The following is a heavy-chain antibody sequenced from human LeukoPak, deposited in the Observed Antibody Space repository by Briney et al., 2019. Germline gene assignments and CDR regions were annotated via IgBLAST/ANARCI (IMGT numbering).Heavy chain of an antibody. CDR2: ISYDGSNK. CDR3: IRALGSYSDY. V-gene: IGHV3-30*03. CDR1: GFTFSSYG. J-gene: IGHJ4*02. D-gene: IGHD1-26*01. Sequence: GRSLRLSCAASGFTFSSYGMHWVRQAPGKGLEWVAVISYDGSNKYYADSVKGRFTISRDNSKNTLYLQMNSLRAEDTAVYYCIRALGSYSDYWGQGTLVTVSS.